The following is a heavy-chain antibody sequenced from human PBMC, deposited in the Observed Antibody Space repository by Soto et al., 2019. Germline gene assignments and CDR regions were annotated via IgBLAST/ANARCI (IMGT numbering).Heavy chain of an antibody. V-gene: IGHV1-8*01. CDR3: ARGHDYFDYGGALWFDP. J-gene: IGHJ5*02. CDR2: MNPNSGNT. CDR1: GYTFTSYD. D-gene: IGHD4-17*01. Sequence: ASVKVSCKASGYTFTSYDINWVRQATGQGLEWMGWMNPNSGNTGYAQKFQGRVTMTRNTSISTAYMELSSLRSEDTAVYYCARGHDYFDYGGALWFDPWGQGTLVTVSS.